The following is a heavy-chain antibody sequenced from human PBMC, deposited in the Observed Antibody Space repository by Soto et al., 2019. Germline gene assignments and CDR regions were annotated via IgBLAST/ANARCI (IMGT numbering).Heavy chain of an antibody. CDR3: ARLNGYCVSTGCHGYYGMDV. CDR2: IYYSGST. J-gene: IGHJ6*02. Sequence: SETLSLTCTVSGGSISSGGYYWSWIRQHPGKGLEWIGYIYYSGSTYYYPSLLSRVTISADTSMNEFSLRLSSVTAADTAVYYCARLNGYCVSTGCHGYYGMDVWGQGTTVTVSS. CDR1: GGSISSGGYY. D-gene: IGHD2-2*03. V-gene: IGHV4-31*03.